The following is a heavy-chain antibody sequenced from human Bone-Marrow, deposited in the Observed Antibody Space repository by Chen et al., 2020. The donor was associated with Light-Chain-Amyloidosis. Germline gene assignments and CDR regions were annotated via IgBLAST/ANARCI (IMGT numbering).Heavy chain of an antibody. CDR3: AKRGSYYYYGMDV. CDR1: GFTLSNYA. J-gene: IGHJ6*02. Sequence: EVLLVESGGGLVQPGGSLRPSCAASGFTLSNYAMDWVRQAPGKGLEWVSSISGGDTYNANSVKGRFTVSRDDSGNTLYLQMNSLRAEDTAVYYCAKRGSYYYYGMDVWGQGTTVTVSS. V-gene: IGHV3-23*04. CDR2: ISGGDT. D-gene: IGHD6-19*01.